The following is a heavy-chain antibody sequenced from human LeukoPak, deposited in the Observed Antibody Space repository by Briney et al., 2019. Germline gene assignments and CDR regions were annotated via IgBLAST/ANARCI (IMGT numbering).Heavy chain of an antibody. Sequence: PGGSLRLSFAASGFTLSSYLKSGGRQAPGKGVGWVANIKQDGSEKYYVDSVKGRFTISRDNAKNSLYLQMNSLRAEDTAVYYCARDRGTIAAAGDWGQGTLVTVSS. CDR2: IKQDGSEK. CDR3: ARDRGTIAAAGD. J-gene: IGHJ4*02. V-gene: IGHV3-7*01. D-gene: IGHD6-13*01. CDR1: GFTLSSYL.